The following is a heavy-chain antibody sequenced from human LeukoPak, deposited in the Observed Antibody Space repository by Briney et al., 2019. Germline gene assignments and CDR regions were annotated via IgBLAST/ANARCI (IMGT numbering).Heavy chain of an antibody. CDR3: AREGDYGTFDY. D-gene: IGHD4-17*01. J-gene: IGHJ4*02. CDR2: IVPLLGTA. CDR1: GGTFTNNYA. Sequence: GASVKVSCKSSGGTFTNNYAISWVRQAPGQGLEWMGGIVPLLGTANSAHRFQGRVTFTADKSTSTAYMELSSLRSEDTAVYYCAREGDYGTFDYWGQGTLVTVSS. V-gene: IGHV1-69*06.